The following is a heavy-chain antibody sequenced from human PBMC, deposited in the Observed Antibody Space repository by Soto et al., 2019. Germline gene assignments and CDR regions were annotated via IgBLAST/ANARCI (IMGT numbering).Heavy chain of an antibody. D-gene: IGHD3-3*01. CDR3: ARAPPLLRFLEWLLPDAFDI. Sequence: EVQLVESGGGLVKPGGSLRLSCAASGFTFSSYSMNWVRQAPGKGLEWVSSISSSSSYIYYADSVKGRFTISRDNAKNSLYLQMNSLRAEDTAVYYCARAPPLLRFLEWLLPDAFDIWGQGPMVTVSS. J-gene: IGHJ3*02. CDR1: GFTFSSYS. CDR2: ISSSSSYI. V-gene: IGHV3-21*01.